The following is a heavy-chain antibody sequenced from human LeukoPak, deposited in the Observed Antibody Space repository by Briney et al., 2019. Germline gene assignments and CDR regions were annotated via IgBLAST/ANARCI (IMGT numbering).Heavy chain of an antibody. V-gene: IGHV5-51*01. CDR3: ARRSYCYSTSCYGYWFDS. CDR1: GYSFTSYW. J-gene: IGHJ5*01. Sequence: GESLKISCKGSGYSFTSYWIGWVRQVPGKGLEWMGIIYPGDSDSRYSPSFQGQVTFSADKSISTAYLQWSSLKASDTAMYYCARRSYCYSTSCYGYWFDSWGQGTLVTVSS. D-gene: IGHD2-2*01. CDR2: IYPGDSDS.